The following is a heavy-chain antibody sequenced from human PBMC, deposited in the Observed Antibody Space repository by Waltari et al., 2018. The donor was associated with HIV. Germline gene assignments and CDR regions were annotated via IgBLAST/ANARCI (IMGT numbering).Heavy chain of an antibody. D-gene: IGHD4-4*01. Sequence: QITLKESGPTLVKPTQTLTLTCSYPGFSLITTGVSVGWITPPPGKALELLALIYWDNDKSYSPSLKSRLTITKDTSKNQVVLTMTNMDPVDTATYYCAHRLSNYGYFDYWGQGTLVTVSS. J-gene: IGHJ4*02. CDR1: GFSLITTGVS. V-gene: IGHV2-5*02. CDR2: IYWDNDK. CDR3: AHRLSNYGYFDY.